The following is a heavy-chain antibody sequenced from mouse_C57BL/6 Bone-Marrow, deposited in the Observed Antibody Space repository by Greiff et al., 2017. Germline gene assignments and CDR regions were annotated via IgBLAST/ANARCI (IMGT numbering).Heavy chain of an antibody. D-gene: IGHD1-1*01. CDR3: ARSSTVVATDFDY. CDR2: INPYNGGT. V-gene: IGHV1-19*01. J-gene: IGHJ2*01. Sequence: EVKVVESGPVLVKPGASVKMSCKASGYTFTDYYMNWVKQSHGKSLEWIGVINPYNGGTSYNQKFKGKATLTVDQSSSTAYMELNSLTSEDSAVYYCARSSTVVATDFDYWGQGTTLTVSS. CDR1: GYTFTDYY.